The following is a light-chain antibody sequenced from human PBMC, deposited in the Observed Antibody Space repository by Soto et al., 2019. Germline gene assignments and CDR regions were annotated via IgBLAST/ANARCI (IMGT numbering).Light chain of an antibody. J-gene: IGKJ3*01. Sequence: EIVLTQSPATLSLSPGERATLSCRASQSVSTNYLAWYQPRPGQAPRLLIFGASYRATGIPDRFSGSGSGTDFTLTIRILEPEDFAVYYCQHYSSSPPEFTFGPGTKVDSK. CDR3: QHYSSSPPEFT. CDR1: QSVSTNY. V-gene: IGKV3-20*01. CDR2: GAS.